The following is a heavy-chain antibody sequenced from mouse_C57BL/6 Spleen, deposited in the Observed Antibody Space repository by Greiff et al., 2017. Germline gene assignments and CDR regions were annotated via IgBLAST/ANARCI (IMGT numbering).Heavy chain of an antibody. D-gene: IGHD1-1*01. V-gene: IGHV6-3*01. J-gene: IGHJ2*01. Sequence: EVKVEESGGGLVQPGGSMKLSCVASGFTFSNYWMNWVRQSPEKGLEWVAQIRLKSDNYATHYAESVKGRFTISRDDSKSSVYLQMNNLRAEDTGIYYCTASYYYGSSYFDYWGQGTTLTVSS. CDR2: IRLKSDNYAT. CDR3: TASYYYGSSYFDY. CDR1: GFTFSNYW.